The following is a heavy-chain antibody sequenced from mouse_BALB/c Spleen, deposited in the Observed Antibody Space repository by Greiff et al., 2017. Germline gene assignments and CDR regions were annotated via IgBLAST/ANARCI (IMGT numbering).Heavy chain of an antibody. D-gene: IGHD1-1*01. CDR3: ARREGDYGYAMDY. CDR2: IYPGDGDT. CDR1: GYAFSSYW. Sequence: VKLQQSGAELVRPGSSVKISCKASGYAFSSYWMNWVKQRPGQGLEWIGQIYPGDGDTNYNGKFKGKATLTADKSSSTAYMQLSSLTSEDSAVYFCARREGDYGYAMDYWGQGTSVTVSS. J-gene: IGHJ4*01. V-gene: IGHV1-80*01.